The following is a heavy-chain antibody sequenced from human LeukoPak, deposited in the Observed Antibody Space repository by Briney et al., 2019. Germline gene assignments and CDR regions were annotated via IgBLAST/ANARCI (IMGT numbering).Heavy chain of an antibody. CDR1: GYTFTSYY. V-gene: IGHV1-46*01. CDR3: ARDPGEDDSSGYYTYNWFGP. CDR2: INPSGGST. J-gene: IGHJ5*02. Sequence: GASVKVSCKASGYTFTSYYMHWVRQAPGQGLEWMGIINPSGGSTSYAQKFQGRVTMTRDTSTSTVYMELSSLRSEDTAVYYCARDPGEDDSSGYYTYNWFGPWGQGTLVTVSS. D-gene: IGHD3-22*01.